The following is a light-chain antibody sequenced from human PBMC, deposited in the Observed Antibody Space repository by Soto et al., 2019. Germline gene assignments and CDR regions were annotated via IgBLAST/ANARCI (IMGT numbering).Light chain of an antibody. Sequence: EIGFTQSPCTLSLSPGERATLSCRASQGVSSNYLAWYQQKSGQAPRLLLYGTSSRATGIPERFSGSGSGTDFTLTISRLEPEDFAVYYCQHYGSSRTFGQGTKVDI. J-gene: IGKJ1*01. CDR2: GTS. CDR3: QHYGSSRT. CDR1: QGVSSNY. V-gene: IGKV3-20*01.